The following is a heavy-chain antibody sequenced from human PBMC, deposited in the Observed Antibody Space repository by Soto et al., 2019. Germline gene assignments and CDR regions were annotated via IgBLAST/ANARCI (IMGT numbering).Heavy chain of an antibody. V-gene: IGHV1-46*01. CDR3: ARPLRFLDPRDNYAMDV. J-gene: IGHJ6*02. CDR1: GYTFTSYH. CDR2: INPSGGTT. Sequence: ASVKVSCKASGYTFTSYHLHWVRQAPGQRPEWMGIINPSGGTTRYAQKFQGRVVMTRDTSTNTVYMELGRLRSEDTAVYYCARPLRFLDPRDNYAMDVWGQGTTVTVSS. D-gene: IGHD3-3*01.